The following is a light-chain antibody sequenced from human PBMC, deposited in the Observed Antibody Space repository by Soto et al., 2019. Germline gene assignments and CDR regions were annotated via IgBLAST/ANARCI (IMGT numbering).Light chain of an antibody. V-gene: IGLV2-11*01. CDR2: DVS. CDR3: CSYAGSYIFV. J-gene: IGLJ1*01. Sequence: QSALTQPRSVSGSPGQSVTISCTGTSSDVGAYNHVSWYQQHPGKAPKLMIYDVSKRPSGVPDRFSGSKSGNTASLTISGLQAEDEADYYCCSYAGSYIFVFGTETKLTVL. CDR1: SSDVGAYNH.